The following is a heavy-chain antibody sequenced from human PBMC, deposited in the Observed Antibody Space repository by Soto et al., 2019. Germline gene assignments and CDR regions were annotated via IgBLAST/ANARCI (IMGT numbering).Heavy chain of an antibody. CDR3: SRGGGGGLFDL. Sequence: QVQLVESGGGLVKPGGSLRLSCASSGFRFSDHYMSWIRRSPGKGLEFLSYISPGTTYKNYADSVKGRFTISRDNAKSSLYLQLNGLRAEDTAVYFCSRGGGGGLFDLWGQGTFVTVSS. J-gene: IGHJ4*02. CDR1: GFRFSDHY. V-gene: IGHV3-11*06. D-gene: IGHD2-21*01. CDR2: ISPGTTYK.